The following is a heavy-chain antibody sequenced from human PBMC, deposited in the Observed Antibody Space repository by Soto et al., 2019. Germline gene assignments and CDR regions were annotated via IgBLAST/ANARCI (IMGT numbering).Heavy chain of an antibody. J-gene: IGHJ4*02. CDR3: AKDPLITMVRGVITDFDY. D-gene: IGHD3-10*01. CDR1: GFTFSSYA. V-gene: IGHV3-23*01. CDR2: ISGSGGST. Sequence: GGSLRLSCAASGFTFSSYAMSWVRQAPGKGLEWVSAISGSGGSTYYADSVKGRFTISRDNSKNTLYLQMNSLRAEDTAVYYCAKDPLITMVRGVITDFDYWGQGTQVTVSS.